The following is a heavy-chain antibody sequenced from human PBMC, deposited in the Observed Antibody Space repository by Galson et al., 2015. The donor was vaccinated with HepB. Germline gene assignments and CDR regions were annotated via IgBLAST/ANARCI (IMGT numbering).Heavy chain of an antibody. D-gene: IGHD1-26*01. CDR1: GDSISTSLYY. CDR2: VYYGGTT. J-gene: IGHJ3*02. Sequence: ETLSLTCTVSGDSISTSLYYWGWIRQGPGKDLEWIGSVYYGGTTYYSPSFQSRVAMSLDTSKNQLSLTLTSVTAADTPVYYCARPLVLNGRFYPGVGPFHIWGQGTMVTVS. CDR3: ARPLVLNGRFYPGVGPFHI. V-gene: IGHV4-39*01.